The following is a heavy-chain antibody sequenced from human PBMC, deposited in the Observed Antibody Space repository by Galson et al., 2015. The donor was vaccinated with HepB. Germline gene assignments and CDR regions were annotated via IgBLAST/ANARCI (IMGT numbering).Heavy chain of an antibody. CDR3: AKCSGSNWFVPHHFDS. CDR2: ISGSGGST. Sequence: SLRLSCAASGFTFANYVMNWVRQAPGKGLEWVSSISGSGGSTYYRGSFKGRFTISRDNSKNMVYLQMKSLRADDTAVYYCAKCSGSNWFVPHHFDSWGQGTLVTVSS. CDR1: GFTFANYV. V-gene: IGHV3-23*01. D-gene: IGHD6-13*01. J-gene: IGHJ4*02.